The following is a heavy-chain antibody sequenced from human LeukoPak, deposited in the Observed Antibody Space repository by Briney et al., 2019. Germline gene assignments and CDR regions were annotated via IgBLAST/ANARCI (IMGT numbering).Heavy chain of an antibody. CDR2: ITTSSSNI. V-gene: IGHV3-21*01. D-gene: IGHD6-13*01. J-gene: IGHJ4*02. CDR3: ARVGSSLTYYFDY. Sequence: GGSLRLSCAASGFTFSSYAMSWVRQAPGKGLEWVSSITTSSSNIHYADSVKGRFTISRDNAKNSLYLQMNSLRPEDTAVYYCARVGSSLTYYFDYWGQGTLVTVSS. CDR1: GFTFSSYA.